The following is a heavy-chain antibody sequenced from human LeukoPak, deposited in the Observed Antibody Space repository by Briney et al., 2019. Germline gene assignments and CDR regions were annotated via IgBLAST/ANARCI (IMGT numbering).Heavy chain of an antibody. CDR1: GFTVSSNY. D-gene: IGHD6-19*01. CDR2: IYSGGTT. CDR3: AKESSGGWYFDY. Sequence: GGSLRLSCAASGFTVSSNYISWVRQAPGKGLEWVSLIYSGGTTYYADSVKGRFTISRDNSKNSLYLQMNSLRAEDTAVYYCAKESSGGWYFDYWGQGTLVTVAS. J-gene: IGHJ4*02. V-gene: IGHV3-53*01.